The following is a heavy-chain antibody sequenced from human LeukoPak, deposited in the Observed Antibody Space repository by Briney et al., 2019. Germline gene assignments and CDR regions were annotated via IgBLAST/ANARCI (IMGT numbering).Heavy chain of an antibody. D-gene: IGHD3-16*01. CDR2: MNSDGSYT. CDR3: AKDQPGPISLVSDAFDI. V-gene: IGHV3-74*01. Sequence: GGSLRLSCAASGFTFSSYWMHWVRRAPGKGLMWVSRMNSDGSYTNYADSVKGRFTISRDNARSTLYLQMNSLRAEDTAVYYCAKDQPGPISLVSDAFDIWGQGTMVTVSS. J-gene: IGHJ3*02. CDR1: GFTFSSYW.